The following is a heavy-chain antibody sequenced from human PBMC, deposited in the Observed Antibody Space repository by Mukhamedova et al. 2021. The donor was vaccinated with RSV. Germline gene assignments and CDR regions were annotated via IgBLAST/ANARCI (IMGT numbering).Heavy chain of an antibody. D-gene: IGHD1-26*01. V-gene: IGHV3-53*01. Sequence: VRQAPGKGLEWVSVLYNGGSTYYADSVRGRFTISRDNAKNTLYLQMKSLRAEDTAVYYCARGIVLRYAMDVWGQGTTVTVSS. CDR2: LYNGGST. J-gene: IGHJ6*02. CDR3: ARGIVLRYAMDV.